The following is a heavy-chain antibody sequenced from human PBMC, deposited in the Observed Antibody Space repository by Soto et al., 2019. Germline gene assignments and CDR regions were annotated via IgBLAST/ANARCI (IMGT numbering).Heavy chain of an antibody. CDR1: GGSISSYY. V-gene: IGHV4-59*01. CDR3: ARGRWSIAAANWFDP. Sequence: SETLSLTCTVSGGSISSYYWSWIRQPPGKGLEWIGYIYYSGSTNYNPSLKSRVTISVDTSKNQFSLKLSSVTAADTAVYYCARGRWSIAAANWFDPWGQGTLVTVSS. J-gene: IGHJ5*02. D-gene: IGHD6-13*01. CDR2: IYYSGST.